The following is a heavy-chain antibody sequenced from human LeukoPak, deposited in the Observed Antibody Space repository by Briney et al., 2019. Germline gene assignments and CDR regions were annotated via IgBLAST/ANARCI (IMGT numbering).Heavy chain of an antibody. CDR3: AKGNGIQLWYGFDY. CDR2: ISWNSGSI. J-gene: IGHJ4*02. Sequence: GRSLRLSCAASGFTFDDYAMHWVRHAPGKGLEWVSGISWNSGSIGYADSVKGRFTISRDNAKNSLYLQMNSLRAEDTALYYCAKGNGIQLWYGFDYWGQGTLVTVSS. V-gene: IGHV3-9*01. CDR1: GFTFDDYA. D-gene: IGHD5-18*01.